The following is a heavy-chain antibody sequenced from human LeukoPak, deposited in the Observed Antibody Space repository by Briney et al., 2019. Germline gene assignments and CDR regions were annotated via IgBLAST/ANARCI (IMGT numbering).Heavy chain of an antibody. CDR3: ARDPPLYYDSSGYPNYFDY. Sequence: ASVKVSCKASGYTFTSNYIHWVRQAPGQGLEWMGWINTNTGNPTYAQGFTGRFVFSLDTSVSTAYLQISSLKAEDTAVYYCARDPPLYYDSSGYPNYFDYWGQGTLVTVSS. D-gene: IGHD3-22*01. CDR2: INTNTGNP. CDR1: GYTFTSNY. V-gene: IGHV7-4-1*02. J-gene: IGHJ4*02.